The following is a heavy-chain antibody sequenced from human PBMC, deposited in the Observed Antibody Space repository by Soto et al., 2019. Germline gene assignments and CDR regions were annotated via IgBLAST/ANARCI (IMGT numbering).Heavy chain of an antibody. CDR1: GFTFSDYY. CDR2: ISSSGSTI. V-gene: IGHV3-11*01. CDR3: ARDRAYSSGWYFHYYGMDV. D-gene: IGHD6-19*01. Sequence: GGSLRLSCAASGFTFSDYYMSWIRQAPGKGLEWVSYISSSGSTIYYADSVKGRFTISRDNAKNSLYLQMNSLRAEDAAVYYCARDRAYSSGWYFHYYGMDVWGQGTTVTVSS. J-gene: IGHJ6*02.